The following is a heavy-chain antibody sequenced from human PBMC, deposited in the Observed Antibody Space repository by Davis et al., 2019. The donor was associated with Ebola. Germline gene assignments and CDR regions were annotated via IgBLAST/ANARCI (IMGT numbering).Heavy chain of an antibody. CDR1: GYSFSNYW. CDR2: IDPSDSYT. J-gene: IGHJ6*02. V-gene: IGHV5-10-1*01. CDR3: ARAHSFWSAYPYGVDV. D-gene: IGHD3-3*01. Sequence: GESLKISCKGSGYSFSNYWISRVRQMPGQGLEWMGRIDPSDSYTDYSPSFQGHVTISGHKSISSAYLQWRSLEASDTAIYYCARAHSFWSAYPYGVDVWGQGTTVTVSS.